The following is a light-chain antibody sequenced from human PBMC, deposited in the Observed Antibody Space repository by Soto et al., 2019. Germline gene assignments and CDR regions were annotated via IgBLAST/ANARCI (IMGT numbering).Light chain of an antibody. V-gene: IGKV4-1*01. CDR2: WAS. CDR3: QQYYSTPLT. CDR1: QSVLYNSNNKNY. Sequence: DIVMTQSPDSLAVSLGERATIKCKSSQSVLYNSNNKNYLAWYQQKPGQPPKLLIYWASTRESGVPDRFSGSGSGTDFTLTISSLQAEDVAVYFCQQYYSTPLTFGGGTKVEIK. J-gene: IGKJ4*01.